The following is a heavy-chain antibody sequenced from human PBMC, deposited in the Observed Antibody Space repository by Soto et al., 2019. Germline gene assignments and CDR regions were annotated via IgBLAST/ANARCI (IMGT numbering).Heavy chain of an antibody. CDR3: ARLLGGSGSFIDY. J-gene: IGHJ4*02. D-gene: IGHD3-10*01. CDR2: INSDGSST. V-gene: IGHV3-74*03. CDR1: GFIFSGYW. Sequence: VQLVESGGGLVQPRGSLRLSCAASGFIFSGYWMHWVRRAPGKGLVWVSRINSDGSSTTYADSVKGRFTISRDSAKNTMYLQMNSLRAEDTAVYYCARLLGGSGSFIDYWGQGTLVTVSS.